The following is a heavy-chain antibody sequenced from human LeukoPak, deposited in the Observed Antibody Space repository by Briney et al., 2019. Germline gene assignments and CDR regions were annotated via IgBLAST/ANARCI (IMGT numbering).Heavy chain of an antibody. CDR3: AGTTHSSSWYYYYYMDV. J-gene: IGHJ6*03. Sequence: PSETLSLTCTVSGGSISSYYWSWIRQPPGKGLEWIGYIYTSGSTNYNPSLKSRVTISVDTSKNQFSLKLSSVTAADTAVYYCAGTTHSSSWYYYYYMDVWGKGTTVTVSS. CDR1: GGSISSYY. V-gene: IGHV4-4*09. D-gene: IGHD6-13*01. CDR2: IYTSGST.